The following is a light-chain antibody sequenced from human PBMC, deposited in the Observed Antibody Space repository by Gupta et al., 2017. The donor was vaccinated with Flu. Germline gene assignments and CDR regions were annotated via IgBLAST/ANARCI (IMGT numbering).Light chain of an antibody. CDR1: QDIRNY. CDR2: DAS. Sequence: DIQMTQSPSSLSASVRDRVTITCQASQDIRNYINWYQHKQGKAPKLLNYDASDLETAVPSSGSGCGSETDFTITSISLQPEDIETYYCRRHQHLLLAFGQGTRLEIK. CDR3: RRHQHLLLA. J-gene: IGKJ5*01. V-gene: IGKV1-33*01.